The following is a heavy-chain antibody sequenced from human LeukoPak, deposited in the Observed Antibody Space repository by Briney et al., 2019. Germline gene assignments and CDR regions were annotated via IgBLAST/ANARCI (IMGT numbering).Heavy chain of an antibody. J-gene: IGHJ4*02. V-gene: IGHV4-59*01. CDR3: ARGGTQLTFPV. CDR2: MYYSGSA. D-gene: IGHD4/OR15-4a*01. Sequence: SETLSLTCSVSGGSISSYYWRWIRQPPGKGLEWIGYMYYSGSANYNPSLKSRVTMSVDTSKNHFSLNLTSVTAADTAVYYCARGGTQLTFPVWGQGTLVTVSS. CDR1: GGSISSYY.